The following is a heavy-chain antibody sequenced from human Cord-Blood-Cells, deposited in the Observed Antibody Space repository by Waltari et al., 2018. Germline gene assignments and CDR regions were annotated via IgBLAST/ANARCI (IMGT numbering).Heavy chain of an antibody. V-gene: IGHV4-39*01. J-gene: IGHJ4*02. CDR1: GGSISSSSYY. Sequence: QLQLQESGPGLVKPSETLSLTCTVSGGSISSSSYYWGWIRQPPGKGLVWIGGIYYSGSTYYNPSLKSRVTIAVDTSKNQFSLKLSCVTAADTAVYYCARQNIEYSSSFFDYWGQGTLVTVSS. D-gene: IGHD6-6*01. CDR2: IYYSGST. CDR3: ARQNIEYSSSFFDY.